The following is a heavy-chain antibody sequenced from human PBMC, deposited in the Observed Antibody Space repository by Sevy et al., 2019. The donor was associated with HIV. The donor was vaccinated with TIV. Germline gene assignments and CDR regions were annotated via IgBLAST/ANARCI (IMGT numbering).Heavy chain of an antibody. CDR2: ISAYNGNT. CDR1: GYTFTSYG. CDR3: ARARSEMYYYDSSGYSYYFDY. D-gene: IGHD3-22*01. V-gene: IGHV1-18*01. J-gene: IGHJ4*02. Sequence: ASVKVSCKASGYTFTSYGISWVRQAPGQGLEWMGCISAYNGNTNYAQTLQGRVTMTTDTSTSTAYMELRSLRSDDTAVYYCARARSEMYYYDSSGYSYYFDYWGQGTLVTVSS.